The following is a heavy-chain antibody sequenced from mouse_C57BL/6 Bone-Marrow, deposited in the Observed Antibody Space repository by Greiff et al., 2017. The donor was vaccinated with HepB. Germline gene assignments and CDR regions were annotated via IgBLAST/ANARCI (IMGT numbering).Heavy chain of an antibody. CDR1: GYTFTGYW. Sequence: QVQLQQSGAELMKPGASVKLSCKATGYTFTGYWIEWVKQRPGHGLEWIGEILPGSGSTNYNEKFKGKATFTADKSSNTAYMQLSSLTTEDSAIYYCASQGGSFNWAWFAYWGQGTLVTVSA. CDR3: ASQGGSFNWAWFAY. V-gene: IGHV1-9*01. J-gene: IGHJ3*01. CDR2: ILPGSGST. D-gene: IGHD4-1*02.